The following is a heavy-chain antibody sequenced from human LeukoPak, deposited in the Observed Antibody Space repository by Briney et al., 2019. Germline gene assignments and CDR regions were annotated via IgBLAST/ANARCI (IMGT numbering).Heavy chain of an antibody. CDR2: IHYSGST. Sequence: SDTLSLTCTVSSGTISSYHLTWIRQPPGNRLEWIGYIHYSGSTSYNPSLKGRGIMSLDASKNQCSLKLSSVTAADTAIYSSAKDGSCGRLDYWGQGTMVTVSA. D-gene: IGHD2-21*01. V-gene: IGHV4-59*01. CDR1: SGTISSYH. CDR3: AKDGSCGRLDY. J-gene: IGHJ4*02.